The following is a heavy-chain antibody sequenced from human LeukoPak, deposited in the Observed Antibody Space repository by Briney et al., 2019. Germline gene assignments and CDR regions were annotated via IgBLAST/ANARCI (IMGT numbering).Heavy chain of an antibody. Sequence: ASVKVSCKASGYTFTGYYMHWVRQAPGQGREWMGWINPNSGGTNSALKFQGRVTMTRDTSLSTAYMELSRLRSDDTAVYYCARDVAPIVVVPAASGYFQHWGQGTLVTVSS. CDR2: INPNSGGT. D-gene: IGHD2-2*01. CDR3: ARDVAPIVVVPAASGYFQH. J-gene: IGHJ1*01. V-gene: IGHV1-2*02. CDR1: GYTFTGYY.